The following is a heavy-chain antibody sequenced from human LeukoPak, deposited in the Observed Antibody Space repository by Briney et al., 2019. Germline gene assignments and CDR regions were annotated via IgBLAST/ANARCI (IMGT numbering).Heavy chain of an antibody. CDR3: ACRKFTSPWSDP. V-gene: IGHV1-69*05. CDR2: IIPISGTT. J-gene: IGHJ5*02. CDR1: GGTFSSYA. D-gene: IGHD2-2*01. Sequence: ASVKVSCKASGGTFSSYAISWVRQAPGQGLEWMGGIIPISGTTNYAQKFQGRVTITTDESTSTAYMELSSLRSDDTAMYYCACRKFTSPWSDPWGQGTLVTVSS.